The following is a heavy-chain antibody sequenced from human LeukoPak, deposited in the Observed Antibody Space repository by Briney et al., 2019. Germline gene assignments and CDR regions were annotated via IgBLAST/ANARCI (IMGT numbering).Heavy chain of an antibody. V-gene: IGHV1-2*02. CDR3: ASVVVVAANDAFDI. CDR2: INPNSGGT. D-gene: IGHD2-15*01. Sequence: ASVKVSCKASGYTFTGYYMHWVRQAPGQGLEWMGWINPNSGGTNYAQKFQGRVTMTRDTSISTAYMELSRLRSDDTAVYYCASVVVVAANDAFDIWAKGQWSPSLQ. J-gene: IGHJ3*02. CDR1: GYTFTGYY.